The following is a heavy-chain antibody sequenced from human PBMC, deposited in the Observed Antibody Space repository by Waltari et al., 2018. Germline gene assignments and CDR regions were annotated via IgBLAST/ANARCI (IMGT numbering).Heavy chain of an antibody. D-gene: IGHD2-21*01. CDR3: ARDRDWAFDI. Sequence: VQLVESGGGLVQPGGSLRLSCAASGFSFSSYSMTWFRPAPGKGLEWVSYISGDSGSIHYADSVKGRITVSRDNAKNSLYLQMSSLTAEDTAVFYCARDRDWAFDIWGQGTMVTVSS. CDR2: ISGDSGSI. CDR1: GFSFSSYS. J-gene: IGHJ3*02. V-gene: IGHV3-48*04.